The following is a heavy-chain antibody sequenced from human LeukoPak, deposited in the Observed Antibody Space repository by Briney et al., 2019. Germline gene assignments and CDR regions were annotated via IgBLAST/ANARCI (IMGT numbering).Heavy chain of an antibody. CDR3: ARAPAMAPFDY. V-gene: IGHV3-21*01. CDR2: ISSSSSYI. CDR1: GFTFSSYW. D-gene: IGHD5-18*01. J-gene: IGHJ4*02. Sequence: GGSLRLSCAASGFTFSSYWMHWVRQAPGKGLEWVSSISSSSSYIYYADSVKGRFTISRDNAKNSLYLQMNSLRAEDTAVYYCARAPAMAPFDYWGQGTLVTVSS.